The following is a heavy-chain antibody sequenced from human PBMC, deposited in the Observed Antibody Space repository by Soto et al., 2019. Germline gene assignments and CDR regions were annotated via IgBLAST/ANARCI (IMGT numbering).Heavy chain of an antibody. CDR3: ATDLASYDLYGPDT. CDR2: INLNSGDT. V-gene: IGHV1-2*02. CDR1: GDTFTDPS. J-gene: IGHJ5*02. Sequence: ASVKVSCKTSGDTFTDPSMHWVRQAPGQGLEWMGWINLNSGDTNYAEKFRGRVTMTRYTSIITAYMELTRLKSDDTAVYYCATDLASYDLYGPDTWGQGTLVTVSS. D-gene: IGHD5-12*01.